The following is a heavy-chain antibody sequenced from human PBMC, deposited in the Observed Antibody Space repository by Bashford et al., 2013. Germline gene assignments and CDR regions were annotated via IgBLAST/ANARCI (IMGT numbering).Heavy chain of an antibody. V-gene: IGHV3-7*04. D-gene: IGHD1-26*01. CDR2: INQDGSGT. Sequence: GGSLRLSCVDSGFTFSHSWMTWVRQAPGKGLEWVASINQDGSGTYYVDSVKGRFSISRDNAKNSLYLEMTSLRPDDTAVYYCAKDWSSGTLNWFDAFDIWGRGTRVTVSS. J-gene: IGHJ3*02. CDR3: AKDWSSGTLNWFDAFDI. CDR1: GFTFSHSW.